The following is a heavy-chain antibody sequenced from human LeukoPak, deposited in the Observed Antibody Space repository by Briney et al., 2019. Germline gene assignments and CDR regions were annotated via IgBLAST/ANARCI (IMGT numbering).Heavy chain of an antibody. CDR1: GGTFSSYA. V-gene: IGHV1-8*02. CDR2: MNPNSGNT. J-gene: IGHJ4*02. D-gene: IGHD3-22*01. CDR3: ARGGYDSSGYYYFDY. Sequence: GASVKVSCKASGGTFSSYAISWVRQATGQGLEWMGWMNPNSGNTGYAQKFQGRVTMTRNTSISTAYMELSSLRPEDTAVYYCARGGYDSSGYYYFDYWGQGTLVTVSS.